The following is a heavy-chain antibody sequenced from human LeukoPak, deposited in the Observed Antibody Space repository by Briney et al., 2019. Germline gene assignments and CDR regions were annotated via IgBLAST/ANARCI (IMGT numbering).Heavy chain of an antibody. Sequence: GSLRLSCAASGFTFGTYWMHWVRPAPGKGLEWVSSISSSSYIYYADSVKGRFTISRDNSKNTLYLQMSSLRAEDTAVYYCVKDLFEVATRIYYYYGMDVWGQGTTVTVSS. J-gene: IGHJ6*02. CDR3: VKDLFEVATRIYYYYGMDV. D-gene: IGHD5-12*01. CDR2: ISSSSYI. CDR1: GFTFGTYW. V-gene: IGHV3-69-1*01.